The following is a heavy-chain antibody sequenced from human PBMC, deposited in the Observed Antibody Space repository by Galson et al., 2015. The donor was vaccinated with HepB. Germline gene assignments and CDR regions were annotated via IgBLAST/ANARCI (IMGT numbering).Heavy chain of an antibody. Sequence: SLRLSCAASGFTFSSYAMHWVRQAPGKGLEWVAVISYDGSNKYYADSVKGRFTISRDNSKNTLYLQMNSLRAEDTAVYYCARESVVVAAPIDYWGQGTLVTVSS. CDR1: GFTFSSYA. J-gene: IGHJ4*02. CDR3: ARESVVVAAPIDY. V-gene: IGHV3-30-3*01. CDR2: ISYDGSNK. D-gene: IGHD2-15*01.